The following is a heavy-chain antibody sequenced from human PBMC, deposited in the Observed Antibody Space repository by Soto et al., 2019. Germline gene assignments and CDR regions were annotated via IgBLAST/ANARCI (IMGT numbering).Heavy chain of an antibody. CDR2: IYYSGSI. CDR3: ARYCTNGVCYDSWFDP. J-gene: IGHJ5*02. Sequence: SETLSLTCTVSGGSISSGGYYWSWIRQHPGKGLEWIGYIYYSGSIYYNPSLKSRVTISVDTSKNQFSLKLSSVTAADTAVYYCARYCTNGVCYDSWFDPWGQGTLVTVSS. V-gene: IGHV4-31*03. CDR1: GGSISSGGYY. D-gene: IGHD2-8*01.